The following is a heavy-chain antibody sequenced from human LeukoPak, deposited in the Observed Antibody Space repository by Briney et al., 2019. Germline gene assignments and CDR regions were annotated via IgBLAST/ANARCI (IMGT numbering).Heavy chain of an antibody. V-gene: IGHV3-48*03. CDR2: ISSSGSTI. Sequence: PGGSLRLSCAASGFTFSSYEMNWVRQAPGKGLEWVSYISSSGSTIYYADSVKGRFTISRDNAKNSLYLQMNSLRAEDTAVYYCARDLYEDAFDIWGQGTMVTVSS. D-gene: IGHD2-8*01. CDR3: ARDLYEDAFDI. CDR1: GFTFSSYE. J-gene: IGHJ3*02.